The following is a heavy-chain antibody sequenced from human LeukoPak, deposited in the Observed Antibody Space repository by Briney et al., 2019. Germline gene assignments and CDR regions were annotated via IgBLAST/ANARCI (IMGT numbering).Heavy chain of an antibody. J-gene: IGHJ4*02. V-gene: IGHV3-21*01. Sequence: KPGGSLRLSCAASGFTFSDHYMDWVRQAPGKGLEWVSSISDSSRYIFYADSEKGRFTISRDNAKNSLYLQMNSLRAEDTAVYYCARDADGDTGVVDYWGQGTLVTVSS. D-gene: IGHD3-3*01. CDR1: GFTFSDHY. CDR3: ARDADGDTGVVDY. CDR2: ISDSSRYI.